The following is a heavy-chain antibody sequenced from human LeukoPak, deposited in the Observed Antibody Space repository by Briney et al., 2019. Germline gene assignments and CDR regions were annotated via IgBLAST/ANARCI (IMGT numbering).Heavy chain of an antibody. CDR1: GFNFGGHY. Sequence: PGGSLRLSCATSGFNFGGHYMSWVRQAPGKGPEWISYISGNGRDIAYADSVKGRFTISRDNAKNLLHLQMNSLRVEDTAVYYCAKRGELTGYFDYWGQGTLVTVSS. CDR3: AKRGELTGYFDY. D-gene: IGHD1-26*01. V-gene: IGHV3-11*01. J-gene: IGHJ4*02. CDR2: ISGNGRDI.